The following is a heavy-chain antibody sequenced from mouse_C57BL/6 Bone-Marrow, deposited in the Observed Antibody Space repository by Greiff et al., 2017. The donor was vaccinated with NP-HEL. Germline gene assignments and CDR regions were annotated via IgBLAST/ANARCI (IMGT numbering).Heavy chain of an antibody. CDR2: IYPRSGNT. D-gene: IGHD1-1*01. V-gene: IGHV1-81*01. J-gene: IGHJ1*03. CDR1: GYTFTSYG. CDR3: ARSDTTVVASYWYFDV. Sequence: VQLQQSGAELARPGASVKLSCKASGYTFTSYGISWVKQRTGQGLEWIGEIYPRSGNTYYNEKLKGKATLTADKSSSTAYMELRSLTSEDSAVYFCARSDTTVVASYWYFDVWGTGTTVTVSS.